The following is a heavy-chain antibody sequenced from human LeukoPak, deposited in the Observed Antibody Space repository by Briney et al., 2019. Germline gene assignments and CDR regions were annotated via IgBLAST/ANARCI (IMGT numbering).Heavy chain of an antibody. CDR2: IYHSGST. Sequence: SQTLSLTCTVSGGSISSGGYYWSWIRQHPGKGLEWIGYIYHSGSTYYNPSLKSRVTISVDTSKNQFSLKLSSVTAADTAVYYCARHIAAAGLGWFDPWGQGTLVTVSS. D-gene: IGHD6-13*01. CDR3: ARHIAAAGLGWFDP. V-gene: IGHV4-31*03. J-gene: IGHJ5*02. CDR1: GGSISSGGYY.